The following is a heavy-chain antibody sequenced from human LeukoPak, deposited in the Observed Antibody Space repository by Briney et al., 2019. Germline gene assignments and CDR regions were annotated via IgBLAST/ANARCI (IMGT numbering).Heavy chain of an antibody. D-gene: IGHD2-15*01. CDR2: ISYDGSNK. Sequence: GGSLRLSCAASGFTFSSYAMHWVRQAPGKGLEWVAVISYDGSNKYYADSVKGRFTISIDNSKNTLYLQMNSLRAEATDGYYCARASKLLLPLDYWGQEPLVTVSS. J-gene: IGHJ4*02. CDR3: ARASKLLLPLDY. V-gene: IGHV3-30-3*01. CDR1: GFTFSSYA.